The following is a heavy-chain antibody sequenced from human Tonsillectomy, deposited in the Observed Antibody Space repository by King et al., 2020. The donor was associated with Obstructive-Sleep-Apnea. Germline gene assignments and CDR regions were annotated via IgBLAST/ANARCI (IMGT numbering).Heavy chain of an antibody. V-gene: IGHV3-23*04. D-gene: IGHD2-2*01. CDR3: AKDLEVPAAILDDMFDY. CDR2: ISGSGGST. J-gene: IGHJ4*02. Sequence: VQLVESGGGLVQPGGSLRLSCAASGFTFSSYAMSWVRQAPGKGLEWVSAISGSGGSTYYADSVKGRFTISRDNPKNTLYLQMNSLRAEDTAVYYCAKDLEVPAAILDDMFDYWGQGTLVTVSS. CDR1: GFTFSSYA.